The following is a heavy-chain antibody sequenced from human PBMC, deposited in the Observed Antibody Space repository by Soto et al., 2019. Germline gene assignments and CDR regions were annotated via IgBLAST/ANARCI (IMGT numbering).Heavy chain of an antibody. D-gene: IGHD5-18*01. J-gene: IGHJ4*02. CDR2: ISYDGSNK. CDR3: AKARVPGYSYGLYYFDY. Sequence: QVQLVESGGGVVQPGRSLRLSCAASGFTFSSYGMHWVRQAPGKGLEWVAVISYDGSNKYYADSVKGRVTISRDNSKNTLYLQMNSLRAEDTAVYYCAKARVPGYSYGLYYFDYWGQGTLVTVSS. V-gene: IGHV3-30*18. CDR1: GFTFSSYG.